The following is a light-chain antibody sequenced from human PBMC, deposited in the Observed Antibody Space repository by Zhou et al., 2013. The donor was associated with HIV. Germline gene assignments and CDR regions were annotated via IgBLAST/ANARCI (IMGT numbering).Light chain of an antibody. CDR2: GAS. J-gene: IGKJ1*01. CDR1: QSVSSN. Sequence: EIVMTQSPATLSVSPGERTTLSCRASQSVSSNLAWYQQKPGQAPRLLIYGASTRATGIPARFSGSGSGTDFTLTINRLEPEDFAMYYCQQYGLSPRTFGQGTKVEIK. CDR3: QQYGLSPRT. V-gene: IGKV3-15*01.